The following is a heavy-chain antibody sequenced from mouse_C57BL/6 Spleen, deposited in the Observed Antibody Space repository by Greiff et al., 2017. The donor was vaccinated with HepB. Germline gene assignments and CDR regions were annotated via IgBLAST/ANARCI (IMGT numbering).Heavy chain of an antibody. D-gene: IGHD4-1*01. V-gene: IGHV7-3*01. CDR2: IRNKANGYTT. Sequence: EVHLVESGGGLVQPGGSLSLSCAASGFTFTDYYMSWVRQPPGKALEWLGFIRNKANGYTTEYSASVKGRFTISRDNSQSILYLQMNALRAEDSATYYSARYMKLGRGGYFDYWGQGTTLTVSS. J-gene: IGHJ2*01. CDR3: ARYMKLGRGGYFDY. CDR1: GFTFTDYY.